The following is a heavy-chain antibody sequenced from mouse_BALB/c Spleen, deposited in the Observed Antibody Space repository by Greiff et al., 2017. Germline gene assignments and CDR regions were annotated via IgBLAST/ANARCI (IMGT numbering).Heavy chain of an antibody. Sequence: EVQLVESGGGLVQPGGSRKLSCAASGFTFSSFGMHWVRQAPEKGQEWVAYISSGSSTIYYADTVKGRFTISRDNPKNTLFLQMTSLRSEDTAMYYCARGDWGGSYFDYWGQGTTLTVSS. V-gene: IGHV5-17*02. CDR1: GFTFSSFG. D-gene: IGHD4-1*01. CDR2: ISSGSSTI. J-gene: IGHJ2*01. CDR3: ARGDWGGSYFDY.